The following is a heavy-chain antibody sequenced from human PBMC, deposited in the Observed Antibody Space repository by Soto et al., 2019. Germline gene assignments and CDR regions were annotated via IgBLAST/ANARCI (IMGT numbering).Heavy chain of an antibody. CDR2: IRTKSSGGTT. J-gene: IGHJ4*02. Sequence: GGSLRPSCAASGFPFSSYGLHWVRQAPGKGLEWVGFIRTKSSGGTTDNAASVIGLLTVPTDDSKSIAYLQMNSSKTDDTAVYYCYRKYTSGPPVKDYWGKGTLVTVSS. D-gene: IGHD6-19*01. CDR3: YRKYTSGPPVKDY. V-gene: IGHV3-49*04. CDR1: GFPFSSYG.